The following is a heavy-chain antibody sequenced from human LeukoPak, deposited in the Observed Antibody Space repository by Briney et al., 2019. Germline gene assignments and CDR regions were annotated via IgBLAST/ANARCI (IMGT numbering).Heavy chain of an antibody. CDR2: INQSGST. Sequence: PSETLSLTCAVYGGSFSDHYWSWIRQPPGKGLEWIGEINQSGSTNYNPSLKSRVTISVDTSKNQFSLKLSSVTAADTAVYYCARTGTTEGWFDPWGQGTLVTVSS. V-gene: IGHV4-34*01. D-gene: IGHD1-1*01. CDR1: GGSFSDHY. J-gene: IGHJ5*02. CDR3: ARTGTTEGWFDP.